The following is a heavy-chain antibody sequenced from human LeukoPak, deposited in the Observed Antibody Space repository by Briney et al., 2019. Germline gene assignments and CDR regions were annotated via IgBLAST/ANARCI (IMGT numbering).Heavy chain of an antibody. CDR3: ARGSRGNLLYYFDY. Sequence: GGSLRLSCAASGFTFSSYDMPWVRQATGKGLEWVSAIGTAGDTYYPGSVKGRFTIFRENAKNSLYLQMNSLRAGDTAVYYCARGSRGNLLYYFDYWGQGTLVTVSS. J-gene: IGHJ4*02. V-gene: IGHV3-13*01. CDR1: GFTFSSYD. D-gene: IGHD1-1*01. CDR2: IGTAGDT.